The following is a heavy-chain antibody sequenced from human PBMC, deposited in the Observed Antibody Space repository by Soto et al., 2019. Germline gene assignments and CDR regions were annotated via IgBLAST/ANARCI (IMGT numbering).Heavy chain of an antibody. V-gene: IGHV3-9*01. D-gene: IGHD6-19*01. CDR1: GFTFSDYY. Sequence: PGGSLRLSCAASGFTFSDYYMSWIRQAPGKGLEWVSGISRNSGYIGYADSVKGRFTISRDNAKNSLYLQMNSLKPEDTALYYCAKGVAVAGGYYYYMDVWGKGTTVTVSS. J-gene: IGHJ6*03. CDR3: AKGVAVAGGYYYYMDV. CDR2: ISRNSGYI.